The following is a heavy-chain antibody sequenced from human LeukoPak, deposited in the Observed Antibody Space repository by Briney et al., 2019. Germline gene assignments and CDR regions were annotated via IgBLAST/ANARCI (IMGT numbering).Heavy chain of an antibody. J-gene: IGHJ3*02. D-gene: IGHD2-8*02. CDR2: INPNSGGT. CDR3: ARDPLVLNAFDI. CDR1: GYTFTGYY. Sequence: ASVKVSCKASGYTFTGYYMHWVRQAPGRGLEWMGWINPNSGGTNYAQKFQGRVTMTRDTSISTAYMELSRLRSDDTAVYYCARDPLVLNAFDIWGQGTMVTVSS. V-gene: IGHV1-2*02.